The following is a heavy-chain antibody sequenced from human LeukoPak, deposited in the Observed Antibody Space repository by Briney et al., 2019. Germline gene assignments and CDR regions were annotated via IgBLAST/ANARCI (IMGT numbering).Heavy chain of an antibody. Sequence: GGSLRLSCTASGFTFSDYWMTRVRQAPGKGLEWVANIKQDGSAKYYVDSVKGRFTISRDNAKNSLYLQMDSLRVEDTATYYCARWRGSTSERSDYWGQGTLVTVSS. CDR2: IKQDGSAK. CDR3: ARWRGSTSERSDY. J-gene: IGHJ4*02. V-gene: IGHV3-7*01. CDR1: GFTFSDYW. D-gene: IGHD2-2*01.